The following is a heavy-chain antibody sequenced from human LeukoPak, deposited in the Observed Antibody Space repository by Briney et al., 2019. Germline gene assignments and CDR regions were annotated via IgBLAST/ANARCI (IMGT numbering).Heavy chain of an antibody. Sequence: ASVKVSCKASGYTFTSYGISWVGQAPGQGLEWMGRISAYNGNTNYAQKLQGRVTMTTDTSTSTAYMELRSLRSDDTAVYYCARDGVGATTMGYFDYWGQGTLVTVSS. CDR1: GYTFTSYG. V-gene: IGHV1-18*01. D-gene: IGHD1-26*01. CDR2: ISAYNGNT. J-gene: IGHJ4*02. CDR3: ARDGVGATTMGYFDY.